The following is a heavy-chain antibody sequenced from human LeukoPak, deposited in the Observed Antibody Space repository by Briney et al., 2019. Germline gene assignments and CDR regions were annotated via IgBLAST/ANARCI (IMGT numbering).Heavy chain of an antibody. D-gene: IGHD5-12*01. CDR3: ATLYVDIVATQWY. V-gene: IGHV3-23*01. CDR2: ISGSGGST. Sequence: PGGSLRLSCAASGFTFSSYAMSGVREAPGEGREGFSAISGSGGSTYYVDSVKGRFTISRDNSKTTLYLQMHSLRAEDPAVYYCATLYVDIVATQWYWGQGTLVTVSS. J-gene: IGHJ4*02. CDR1: GFTFSSYA.